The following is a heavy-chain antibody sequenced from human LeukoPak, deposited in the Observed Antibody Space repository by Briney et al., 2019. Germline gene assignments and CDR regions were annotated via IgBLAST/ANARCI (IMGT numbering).Heavy chain of an antibody. CDR1: GGSISSSNW. J-gene: IGHJ4*02. V-gene: IGHV4-4*02. CDR2: IYHSGST. D-gene: IGHD2-2*01. CDR3: ARDVRYCSSTSCYSLFNY. Sequence: MASETLSLTCAVSGGSISSSNWWSWVRQPPGKGLEWIGEIYHSGSTNYNPSLKSRVTISVDKSKNQFSLKLSSVTAADTAVYYCARDVRYCSSTSCYSLFNYWGQGILVTVSS.